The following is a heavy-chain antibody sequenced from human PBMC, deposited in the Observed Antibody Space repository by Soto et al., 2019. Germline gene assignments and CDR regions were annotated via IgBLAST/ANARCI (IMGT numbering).Heavy chain of an antibody. Sequence: EVQLLESGGGFIQPGGSLRLSCAASGFTFSSYAMSWVRQAPGKGLEWVSTITGGGDGTNYADSVKGCFTISRDNADDMRDLQMLSLSTDDTAIYYCAKEGPGSLATFCSGSGCHYAFDIWGQGTMVTVSS. J-gene: IGHJ3*02. CDR2: ITGGGDGT. D-gene: IGHD2-15*01. CDR1: GFTFSSYA. V-gene: IGHV3-23*01. CDR3: AKEGPGSLATFCSGSGCHYAFDI.